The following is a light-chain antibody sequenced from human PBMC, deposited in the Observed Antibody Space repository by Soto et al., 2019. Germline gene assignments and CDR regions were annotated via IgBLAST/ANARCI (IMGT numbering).Light chain of an antibody. CDR1: QSLLHVTGNNY. CDR3: MEGLQTPRVT. Sequence: DIVMTQSPLSLAVTPGEPASISCTSSQSLLHVTGNNYLDWYLQKPGQSPQLLISLASNRSSGVPDRFSGSGSGTEFTLKISRVETEDVGVYYCMEGLQTPRVTFGQGTRLEIK. CDR2: LAS. J-gene: IGKJ2*01. V-gene: IGKV2-28*01.